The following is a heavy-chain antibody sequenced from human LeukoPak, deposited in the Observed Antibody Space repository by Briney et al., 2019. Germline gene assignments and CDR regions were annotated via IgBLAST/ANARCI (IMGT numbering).Heavy chain of an antibody. V-gene: IGHV1-18*01. CDR2: ISAYNGNT. J-gene: IGHJ4*02. CDR3: AREASPLYYFDY. Sequence: AASVKVSCKASGYTFTSYGIRWVRQAPGQGLEWMGWISAYNGNTNYAQKLQGRVTMTTDTSTSTAYMELRSLRSDDTAVYYCAREASPLYYFDYWGQGTLVTVSS. CDR1: GYTFTSYG.